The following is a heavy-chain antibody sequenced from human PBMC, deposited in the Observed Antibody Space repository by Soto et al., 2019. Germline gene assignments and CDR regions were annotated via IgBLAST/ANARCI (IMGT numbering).Heavy chain of an antibody. CDR3: TTDPVTMIVLVPSSC. CDR2: IKSKTDGGTT. Sequence: GGSLRLSCAASGFTFSNAWMNWVRQAPGKGLEWVGRIKSKTDGGTTDYAAPVKGRFTISRDDSKNTLYLQMNSLKTEDTAVYYCTTDPVTMIVLVPSSCWGQGTLVTVSS. J-gene: IGHJ4*02. D-gene: IGHD3-22*01. V-gene: IGHV3-15*07. CDR1: GFTFSNAW.